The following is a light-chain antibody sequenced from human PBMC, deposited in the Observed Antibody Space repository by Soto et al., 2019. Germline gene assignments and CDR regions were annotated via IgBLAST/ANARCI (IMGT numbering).Light chain of an antibody. J-gene: IGLJ1*01. CDR2: EVS. Sequence: LTQPASVSGTPGQSITISCTGTSSDVGGYNYVSWYQQHPGKAPKLIIYEVSNRPTGVSNRFSGSKSGHTASLTISGLQSEDEAYYFCTSYTSSSTLDVVGTGTKVTVL. CDR3: TSYTSSSTLDV. CDR1: SSDVGGYNY. V-gene: IGLV2-14*01.